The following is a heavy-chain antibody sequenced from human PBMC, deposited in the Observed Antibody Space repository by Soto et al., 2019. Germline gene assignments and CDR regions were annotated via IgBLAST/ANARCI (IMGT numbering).Heavy chain of an antibody. V-gene: IGHV3-13*05. CDR3: AITDRDFYGLDV. CDR2: ISAAGDP. D-gene: IGHD1-20*01. CDR1: GFTFRNYD. J-gene: IGHJ6*02. Sequence: EVQLVESGGGLVQPGGSLRLSCEASGFTFRNYDMHWVRQGTGKGLEWVSGISAAGDPDYADSVEGRFTISRENAQNSFFLQMNSLRVGDTAGYYCAITDRDFYGLDVWGQGTTVIVSS.